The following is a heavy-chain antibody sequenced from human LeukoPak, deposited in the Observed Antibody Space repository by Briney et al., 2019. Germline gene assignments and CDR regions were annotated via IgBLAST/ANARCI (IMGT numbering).Heavy chain of an antibody. D-gene: IGHD3-22*01. Sequence: AGVSLRLSCASSGVTVSSNYMSWVRQDPGKGLEWVSVIYSGGSTYYADSVKGRFTISRDNSKNTLYLQMSSLRAEDTAVYYCARVAPPYYYDSSGYFDYWGQGTLVTVSS. CDR1: GVTVSSNY. CDR3: ARVAPPYYYDSSGYFDY. J-gene: IGHJ4*02. CDR2: IYSGGST. V-gene: IGHV3-53*01.